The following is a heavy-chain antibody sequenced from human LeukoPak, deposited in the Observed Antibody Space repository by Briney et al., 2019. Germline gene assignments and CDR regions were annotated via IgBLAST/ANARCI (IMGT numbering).Heavy chain of an antibody. J-gene: IGHJ4*02. CDR2: ISYDGSNK. CDR1: GFTFSSYA. Sequence: GGSLRLSCAASGFTFSSYAMHWVRQAPGKGLERVAVISYDGSNKFYADSVKGRFSISRDNSKNTLYLQMNSLRAEDTALYYCARATYSGSYYGSNYWGQGTLVTVSS. D-gene: IGHD1-26*01. CDR3: ARATYSGSYYGSNY. V-gene: IGHV3-30*04.